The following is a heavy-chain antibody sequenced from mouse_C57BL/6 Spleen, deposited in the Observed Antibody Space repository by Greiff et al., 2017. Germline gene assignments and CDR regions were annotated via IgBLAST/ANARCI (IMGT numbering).Heavy chain of an antibody. Sequence: QVQLKQPGAELVKPGASVKLSCKASGYTFTSYWMHWVKQRPGRGLEWIGRIDPNSGGTKYNEKFKSKATLTVDKPSSTAYMQLSSLTSEDSAVYYCARPHGSSYWYFDVWGTGTTVTVSS. CDR3: ARPHGSSYWYFDV. D-gene: IGHD1-1*01. CDR1: GYTFTSYW. V-gene: IGHV1-72*01. CDR2: IDPNSGGT. J-gene: IGHJ1*03.